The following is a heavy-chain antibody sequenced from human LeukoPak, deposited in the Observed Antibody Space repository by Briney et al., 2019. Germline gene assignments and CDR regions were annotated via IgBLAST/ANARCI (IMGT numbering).Heavy chain of an antibody. D-gene: IGHD6-19*01. Sequence: SGGSLRLSCAASGFTFSSYAMSCVRQAPGKGLEWVSAISGSGGSTYYADSVKGRFTISRDNSKNTLYLQMNSLRAEDTAVYYCAKALSIAVAGTDAFDIWGQGTMVTVSS. J-gene: IGHJ3*02. CDR3: AKALSIAVAGTDAFDI. CDR1: GFTFSSYA. V-gene: IGHV3-23*01. CDR2: ISGSGGST.